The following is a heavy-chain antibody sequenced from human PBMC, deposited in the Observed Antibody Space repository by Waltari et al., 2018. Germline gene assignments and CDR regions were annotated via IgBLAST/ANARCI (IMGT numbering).Heavy chain of an antibody. J-gene: IGHJ5*02. V-gene: IGHV4-39*01. CDR2: IYYSGST. Sequence: QLQLQESGPGLVKPSETLSLTCTVSGGSISSSSYYWGWIRQSPGKGLEWIGSIYYSGSTYYNPTRKSRVTRSGDTSKNQVSLKLSFVTAADTAVYYCARHWKKSGYRFDPWGQGTLVTVSS. CDR1: GGSISSSSYY. D-gene: IGHD5-12*01. CDR3: ARHWKKSGYRFDP.